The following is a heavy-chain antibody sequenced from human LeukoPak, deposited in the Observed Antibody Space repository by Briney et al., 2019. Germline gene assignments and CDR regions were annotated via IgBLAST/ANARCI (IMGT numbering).Heavy chain of an antibody. J-gene: IGHJ4*02. CDR3: ASGLWFGESVGY. Sequence: GRSLRLSCAASGFTFSSYAMHWVRQAPGKGLEWVAVISYDGSNKYYADSVKGRFTISRDNAKNSLYLQMNSLRAEDTAVYYCASGLWFGESVGYWGQGTLVTVSS. V-gene: IGHV3-30-3*01. CDR2: ISYDGSNK. D-gene: IGHD3-10*01. CDR1: GFTFSSYA.